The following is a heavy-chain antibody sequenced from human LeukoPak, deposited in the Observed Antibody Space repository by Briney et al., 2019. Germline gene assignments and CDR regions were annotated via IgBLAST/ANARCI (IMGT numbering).Heavy chain of an antibody. J-gene: IGHJ3*02. CDR1: GYTFTGYF. D-gene: IGHD2-15*01. CDR3: AIAGGGSDAFDI. CDR2: INPNTGGT. V-gene: IGHV1-2*06. Sequence: ASVKVSCKAFGYTFTGYFMHWVRQAPGQGLEWMGRINPNTGGTNYAQKFQGRVTMTRDMSISTAYMELSRLRSDDTAVYYCAIAGGGSDAFDIWGQGTMVTVSS.